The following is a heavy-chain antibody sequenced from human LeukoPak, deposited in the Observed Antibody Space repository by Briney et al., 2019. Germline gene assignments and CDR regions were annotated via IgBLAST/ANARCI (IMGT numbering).Heavy chain of an antibody. CDR1: GGSISTYY. J-gene: IGHJ4*02. Sequence: SETLPLTCTVSGGSISTYYWSWIRQPPGKGLEWIGYVYYSGSTNYNPSLKSRVTILVDTSKNQFSLKLSSVTATDTAVYYCARGGKPYYDFWSGYLEYWGQGTLVTVSS. D-gene: IGHD3-3*01. V-gene: IGHV4-59*01. CDR2: VYYSGST. CDR3: ARGGKPYYDFWSGYLEY.